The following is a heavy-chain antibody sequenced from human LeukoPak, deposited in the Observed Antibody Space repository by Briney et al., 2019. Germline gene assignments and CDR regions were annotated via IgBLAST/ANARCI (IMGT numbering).Heavy chain of an antibody. CDR2: ISDRGHST. CDR3: AKDIVYDYGHFDY. J-gene: IGHJ4*02. Sequence: PGGSLRLSCAASGFNFTQYAMNWVRQAPGKGLEWLSLISDRGHSTYYADSVKGRFTISRDNSKNTLYLQMDSLRADDTAVYYCAKDIVYDYGHFDYWGQGTLVTVSS. D-gene: IGHD4-17*01. CDR1: GFNFTQYA. V-gene: IGHV3-23*01.